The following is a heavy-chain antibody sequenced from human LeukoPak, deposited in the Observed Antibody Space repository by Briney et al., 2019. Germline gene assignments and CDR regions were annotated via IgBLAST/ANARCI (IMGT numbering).Heavy chain of an antibody. D-gene: IGHD3-10*01. CDR3: AKDYRTRYGSGSYYFDY. J-gene: IGHJ4*02. CDR1: GFTFSSYG. Sequence: GGSLRLSCAASGFTFSSYGMHWVRQAPGKGLEGVAVIWYDGSNKYYADSVKGRFTISRDNSKNTLYLQMNSLRAEDTAVYYCAKDYRTRYGSGSYYFDYWGQGTLVTVSS. CDR2: IWYDGSNK. V-gene: IGHV3-30*02.